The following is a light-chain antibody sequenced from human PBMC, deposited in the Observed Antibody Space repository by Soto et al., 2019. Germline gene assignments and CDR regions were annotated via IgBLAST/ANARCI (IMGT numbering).Light chain of an antibody. Sequence: SSELTQPPSVSVAPGKTARITCGGNNIGSKSVHWNQQKPGQAPVLVIYYDNDRPSGIPERFSGSNSGNTATLTISRVEAGDEADYYCQVWDSSSDLRGVFGGGTQLTVL. CDR3: QVWDSSSDLRGV. CDR1: NIGSKS. V-gene: IGLV3-21*04. J-gene: IGLJ2*01. CDR2: YDN.